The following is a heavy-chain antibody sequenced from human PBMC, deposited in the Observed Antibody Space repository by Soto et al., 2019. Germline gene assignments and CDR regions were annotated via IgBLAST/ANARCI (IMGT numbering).Heavy chain of an antibody. Sequence: GGSLRLSCAASGFTFSSYAMSWVRQAPGKGLEWVSAISGSGGSTYYADSVKGRFTISRDNSKNTLYLQMNSLRAEDTAVYYCAKGPKSSNWNYDGYYYYYGMDVWGQGTTVTV. CDR1: GFTFSSYA. CDR2: ISGSGGST. CDR3: AKGPKSSNWNYDGYYYYYGMDV. D-gene: IGHD1-7*01. J-gene: IGHJ6*02. V-gene: IGHV3-23*01.